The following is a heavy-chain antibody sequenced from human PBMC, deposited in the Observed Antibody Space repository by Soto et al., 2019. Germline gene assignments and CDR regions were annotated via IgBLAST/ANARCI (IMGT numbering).Heavy chain of an antibody. CDR1: GYTFTGYY. Sequence: QVQLVQSGAEVKKPGASVKVSCKASGYTFTGYYMHWVRQAPGQGLEWMGWINPNSGGTNYAQKFQGWVTMTRDTPISTAYMDLSRLRSDDTAVYYCARPRTLLAVALGYWGQGTLVTVSS. V-gene: IGHV1-2*04. CDR2: INPNSGGT. J-gene: IGHJ4*02. D-gene: IGHD6-19*01. CDR3: ARPRTLLAVALGY.